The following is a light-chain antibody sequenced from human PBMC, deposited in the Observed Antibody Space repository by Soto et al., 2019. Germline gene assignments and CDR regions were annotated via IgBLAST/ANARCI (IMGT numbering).Light chain of an antibody. CDR1: SSNIGTGYD. CDR2: GNT. V-gene: IGLV1-40*01. J-gene: IGLJ1*01. CDR3: QSFDSRRFYV. Sequence: QSVLTQPPSVSGAPGQRVTISCTGSSSNIGTGYDVRWYQQLPGTAPKLLIYGNTNRPSGVPDRFSGSKSGTSASLAITGLQADDEADYYSQSFDSRRFYVFGTGTQLTVL.